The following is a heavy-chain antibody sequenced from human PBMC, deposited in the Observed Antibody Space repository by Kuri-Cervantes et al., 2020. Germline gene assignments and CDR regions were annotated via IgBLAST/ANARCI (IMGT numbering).Heavy chain of an antibody. D-gene: IGHD3-22*01. CDR3: ARVPVNYHDSSGYVFDH. J-gene: IGHJ4*02. CDR1: GGSISSTSHY. CDR2: INHRGST. Sequence: SETLSLTCTVSGGSISSTSHYWGWIRQPPGKGLEWIGEINHRGSTNYNPSLKSRVTISVDTSKNQFSLKLSSVTAADTAVYYCARVPVNYHDSSGYVFDHWGQGTLVTVSS. V-gene: IGHV4-39*07.